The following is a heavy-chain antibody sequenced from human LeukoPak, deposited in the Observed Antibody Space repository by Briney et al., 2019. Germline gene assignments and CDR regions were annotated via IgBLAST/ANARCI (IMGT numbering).Heavy chain of an antibody. V-gene: IGHV1-46*01. Sequence: GASVKVSCKASGYTFTGYYMHWVRQAPGQGLEWIGIINPSGDNTWYAQKFQGRVTITADEPTSTAYMELSSLRSEDTAVYFCARVFRRYCGGGSCERAEEFDPWGQGTLVTVSS. D-gene: IGHD2-15*01. CDR2: INPSGDNT. CDR3: ARVFRRYCGGGSCERAEEFDP. J-gene: IGHJ5*02. CDR1: GYTFTGYY.